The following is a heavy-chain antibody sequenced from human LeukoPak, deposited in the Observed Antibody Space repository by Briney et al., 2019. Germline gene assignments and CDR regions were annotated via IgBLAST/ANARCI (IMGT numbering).Heavy chain of an antibody. Sequence: GGSLRLPCAASGFTFSSYAMSWVRQAPGKGLEWVSAISGSGGSTYYADSVKGRFTISRDNSKNTLYLQMNSLRAEDTAVYYCAKDRAGNYDFWSGQYYFDYWGQGTLVTVSS. D-gene: IGHD3-3*01. CDR2: ISGSGGST. CDR1: GFTFSSYA. CDR3: AKDRAGNYDFWSGQYYFDY. V-gene: IGHV3-23*01. J-gene: IGHJ4*02.